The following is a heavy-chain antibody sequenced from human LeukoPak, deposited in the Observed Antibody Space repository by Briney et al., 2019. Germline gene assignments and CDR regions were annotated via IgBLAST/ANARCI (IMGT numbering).Heavy chain of an antibody. V-gene: IGHV4-59*01. CDR2: IYYSGST. Sequence: SETLSLTCTVSGGSISSYYWSWIRQPPGKGLEWIGYIYYSGSTNYNPSLKSRVTVSADTSKNQFSLKLSSVTAADTAVYYCARATYDSSGVGYWGQGILVTVSS. D-gene: IGHD3-22*01. CDR3: ARATYDSSGVGY. CDR1: GGSISSYY. J-gene: IGHJ4*02.